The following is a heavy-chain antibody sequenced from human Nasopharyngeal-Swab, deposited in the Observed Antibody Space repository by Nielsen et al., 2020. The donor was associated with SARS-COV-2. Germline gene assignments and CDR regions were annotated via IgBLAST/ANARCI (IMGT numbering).Heavy chain of an antibody. CDR2: IKSKTDGGTT. CDR3: TTEIVVVPAAIHYYYYGMDV. D-gene: IGHD2-2*02. Sequence: WIRQPPGKRLEWVGRIKSKTDGGTTDYAAPVKGRFTISRDDSKNTLYLQMNSLKTEDTAVYYCTTEIVVVPAAIHYYYYGMDVWGQGTTVTVSS. J-gene: IGHJ6*02. V-gene: IGHV3-15*01.